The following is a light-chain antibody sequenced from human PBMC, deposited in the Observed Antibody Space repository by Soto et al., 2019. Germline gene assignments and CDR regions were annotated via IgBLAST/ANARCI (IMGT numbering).Light chain of an antibody. Sequence: QSALTQPPSASGSPGQSVAISCTGTSSDVGGYNFVSWYQQQPGNAPKLMIYEVTKRPSGVPDRFSGSKSGNTASLTISGLQAEDEAEYYCCSYVGATTYVFGSGTKVTVL. CDR3: CSYVGATTYV. J-gene: IGLJ1*01. CDR1: SSDVGGYNF. V-gene: IGLV2-8*01. CDR2: EVT.